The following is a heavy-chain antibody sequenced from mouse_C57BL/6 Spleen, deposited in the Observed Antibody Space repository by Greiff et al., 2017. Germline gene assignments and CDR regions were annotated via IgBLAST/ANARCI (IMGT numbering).Heavy chain of an antibody. Sequence: VQLKESGPGLVKPSQSLSLTCSVTGYSITSGYYWNWIRQFPGNKLEWMGYISYDGSNNYNPSLKNRISITRDTSKNQFFLKLNSVTTEDTATYYCARGELGYYGSSPFAYWGQGTLVTVSA. CDR3: ARGELGYYGSSPFAY. CDR1: GYSITSGYY. J-gene: IGHJ3*01. CDR2: ISYDGSN. V-gene: IGHV3-6*01. D-gene: IGHD1-1*01.